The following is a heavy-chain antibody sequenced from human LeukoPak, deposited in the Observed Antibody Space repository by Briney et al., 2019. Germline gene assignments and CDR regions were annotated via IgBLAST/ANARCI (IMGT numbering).Heavy chain of an antibody. CDR2: ISAYNGNT. Sequence: GAPVKVSCKASGYTFTSYGISWVRQAPGQGLEWMGWISAYNGNTNYAQKLQGRVTMTTDTSTSTAYMELRSLRSDDTAVYYCARGSYDILTGYFNWFDPWGQGTLVTVSS. J-gene: IGHJ5*02. D-gene: IGHD3-9*01. V-gene: IGHV1-18*04. CDR3: ARGSYDILTGYFNWFDP. CDR1: GYTFTSYG.